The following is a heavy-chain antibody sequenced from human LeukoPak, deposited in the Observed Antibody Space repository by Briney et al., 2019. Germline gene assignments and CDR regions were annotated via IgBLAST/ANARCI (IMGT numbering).Heavy chain of an antibody. CDR2: IWYDGSNT. Sequence: GGSLRLSCAASGFTFSNYGMHWVRQAPGKGLEWVALIWYDGSNTYYADSVKGRFTASRDNSKNTLSLQMNGLRVDDTAVYFCAKANYIWNDSPFDSWGQGALVTVSS. V-gene: IGHV3-33*06. CDR3: AKANYIWNDSPFDS. CDR1: GFTFSNYG. J-gene: IGHJ4*02. D-gene: IGHD1-1*01.